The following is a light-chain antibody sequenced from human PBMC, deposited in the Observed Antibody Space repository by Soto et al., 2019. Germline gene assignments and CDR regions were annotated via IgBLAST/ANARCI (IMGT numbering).Light chain of an antibody. J-gene: IGKJ4*01. CDR3: QQRSNWPLLT. CDR1: QSVSSY. V-gene: IGKV3-11*01. CDR2: DAS. Sequence: EIVLTQSPATLSLSPGERATLSCRASQSVSSYLAWYQQKPGQAPRLLIYDASNRATGIPARFSGSASGTDFTLAISSLEPEDFAVYYWQQRSNWPLLTFGGGTKVEIK.